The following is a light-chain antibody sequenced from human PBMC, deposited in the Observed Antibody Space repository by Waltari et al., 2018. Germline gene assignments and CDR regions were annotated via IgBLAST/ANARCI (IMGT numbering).Light chain of an antibody. CDR3: MQGLQTPYT. CDR2: LGS. CDR1: QSLLHSNGYNY. J-gene: IGKJ2*01. Sequence: DIVMTQSPLSLPVTPAEPASISCRSSQSLLHSNGYNYLDWYLQKPGQSPQLLISLGSNRASGVPDRFSGSGSGTDFTLKISRVEAEDVGLYYCMQGLQTPYTFGQGTKLEIK. V-gene: IGKV2-28*01.